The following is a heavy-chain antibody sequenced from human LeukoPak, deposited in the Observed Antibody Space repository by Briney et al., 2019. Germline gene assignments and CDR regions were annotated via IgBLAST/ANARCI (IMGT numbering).Heavy chain of an antibody. J-gene: IGHJ3*02. Sequence: ASVKVSCKASGYTFTSYDINWVRQATGQGLEWMRWMNPNSGNTGYAQKFQGRVTMTRNTSISTAYMELSSLRSEDTAVYYCASRLAGLDAFDIWGQGTMVTVSS. CDR2: MNPNSGNT. D-gene: IGHD6-19*01. CDR3: ASRLAGLDAFDI. V-gene: IGHV1-8*01. CDR1: GYTFTSYD.